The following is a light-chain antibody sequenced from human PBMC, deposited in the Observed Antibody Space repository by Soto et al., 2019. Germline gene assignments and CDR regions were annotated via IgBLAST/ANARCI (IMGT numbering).Light chain of an antibody. CDR3: QQYNSYPWT. V-gene: IGKV1-5*01. CDR1: QSIATY. Sequence: IQMTQSPSSLSASDGDRVTISCRASQSIATYLNWYQQKPGKAPKLLIYDASSLESGVPSRFSGSGSGTEFTLTITSLQPDDFATYYCQQYNSYPWTFGQGTKVDIK. CDR2: DAS. J-gene: IGKJ1*01.